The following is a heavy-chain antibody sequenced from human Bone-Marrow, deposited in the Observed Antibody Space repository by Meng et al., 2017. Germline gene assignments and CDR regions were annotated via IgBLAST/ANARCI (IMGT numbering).Heavy chain of an antibody. Sequence: ASLRLSCAVSGGSISSSNWWSWVRQPPGKGLEWIGEIYHSGSTNYNPSLKSRVTISVDKSKNQFSLKLSSVTAADTAVYYCVTGNTWYYFDYWGQGTLVTVSS. CDR2: IYHSGST. CDR1: GGSISSSNW. V-gene: IGHV4-4*02. J-gene: IGHJ4*02. CDR3: VTGNTWYYFDY.